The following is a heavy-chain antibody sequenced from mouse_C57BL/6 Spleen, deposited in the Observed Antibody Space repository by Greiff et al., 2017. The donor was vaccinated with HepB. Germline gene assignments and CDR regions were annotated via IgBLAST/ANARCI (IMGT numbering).Heavy chain of an antibody. CDR1: GYTFTDYN. CDR2: INPNNGGT. V-gene: IGHV1-18*01. J-gene: IGHJ3*01. Sequence: EVQVVESGPELVKPGASVKIPCKASGYTFTDYNMDWVKQSHGKSLEWIGDINPNNGGTIYNQKFKGKATLTVDKSSSTAYMELRSLTSEDTAVYYCARGSTPWFAYWGQGTLVTVSA. D-gene: IGHD1-1*01. CDR3: ARGSTPWFAY.